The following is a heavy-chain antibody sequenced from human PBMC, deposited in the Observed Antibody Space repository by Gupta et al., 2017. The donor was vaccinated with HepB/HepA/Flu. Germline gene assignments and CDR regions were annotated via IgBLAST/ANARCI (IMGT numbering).Heavy chain of an antibody. CDR1: GFTFDEYG. V-gene: IGHV3-20*04. CDR3: ARETASNGYYIDY. CDR2: TNWNGVSA. Sequence: EVQLVESGGNVVRPGGSLRLSCVASGFTFDEYGMSWVRQVPGKGLEWISNTNWNGVSASYAESVRGRFIISRDNAKNSLYLQMSNLRTDDTALYFCARETASNGYYIDYWGQGTLVTVSS. J-gene: IGHJ4*02. D-gene: IGHD3-22*01.